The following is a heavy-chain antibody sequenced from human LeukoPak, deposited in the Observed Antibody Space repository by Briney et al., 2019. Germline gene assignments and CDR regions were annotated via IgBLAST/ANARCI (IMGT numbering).Heavy chain of an antibody. J-gene: IGHJ4*02. D-gene: IGHD5-18*01. Sequence: SETLSLTCTVSGGSISSYYRSWIRQPAGKGLEWIGRIYTSGSTNYNPSLKSRVTMSVDTSKNQFSLKLSSVTAADTAVYYCASFNVDTAMAVDYWGQGTLVTVSS. V-gene: IGHV4-4*07. CDR1: GGSISSYY. CDR2: IYTSGST. CDR3: ASFNVDTAMAVDY.